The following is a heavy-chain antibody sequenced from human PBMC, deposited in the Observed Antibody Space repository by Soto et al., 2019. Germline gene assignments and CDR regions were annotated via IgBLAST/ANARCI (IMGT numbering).Heavy chain of an antibody. V-gene: IGHV4-31*03. CDR3: ARLGNEYDSGPLLYFKF. CDR2: VYKTQST. D-gene: IGHD3-10*01. Sequence: NPSETLSLTCTVSGDSISRGFFYWSWIRHVPGKGLEWIGNVYKTQSTDFNPSLKSRLTMSVDTSTNQFSLRLTSVTAADTAVYYCARLGNEYDSGPLLYFKFWGPGSLVTVSS. J-gene: IGHJ4*02. CDR1: GDSISRGFFY.